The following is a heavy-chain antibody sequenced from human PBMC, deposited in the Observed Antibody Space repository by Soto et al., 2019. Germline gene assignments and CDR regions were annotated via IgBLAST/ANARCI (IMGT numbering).Heavy chain of an antibody. CDR3: ARGFGELTFDY. J-gene: IGHJ4*02. V-gene: IGHV4-34*01. Sequence: SETLSLTCAVYGGSFSGYYWSWIRQPPGKGLEWIGEINHSGSTNYNPYLKSRVTISVDTSKNQFSLKLSSVTAADTAVYYCARGFGELTFDYWGQGTRVTVSS. D-gene: IGHD1-26*01. CDR2: INHSGST. CDR1: GGSFSGYY.